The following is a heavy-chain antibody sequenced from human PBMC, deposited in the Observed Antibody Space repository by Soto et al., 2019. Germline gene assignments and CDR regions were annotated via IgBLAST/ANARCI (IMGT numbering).Heavy chain of an antibody. D-gene: IGHD3-10*01. CDR3: AREHHYGSGSPDYGLDV. CDR1: GGSISSYY. V-gene: IGHV4-59*12. CDR2: IYYRGSP. J-gene: IGHJ6*02. Sequence: SETLSLTCTVSGGSISSYYWSWIRQPPGKGLEWIGYIYYRGSPNVNPSLISRAIISLDTSKNQFSLRLTSATAADTAVYFCAREHHYGSGSPDYGLDVWGQGTTVTVSS.